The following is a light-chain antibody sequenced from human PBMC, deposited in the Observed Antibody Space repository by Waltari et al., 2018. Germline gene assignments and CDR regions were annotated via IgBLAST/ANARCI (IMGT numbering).Light chain of an antibody. Sequence: DIVLTQSPGTLSLSPGARATLPCRASQSVGRYLAWYQQKPGQAPRLLIYGASTRANGIPDRFSGSGSGTDFSLIISRLEPEDCAVYFCQKYEALPATFGQGTKVEIK. CDR1: QSVGRY. J-gene: IGKJ1*01. V-gene: IGKV3-20*01. CDR2: GAS. CDR3: QKYEALPAT.